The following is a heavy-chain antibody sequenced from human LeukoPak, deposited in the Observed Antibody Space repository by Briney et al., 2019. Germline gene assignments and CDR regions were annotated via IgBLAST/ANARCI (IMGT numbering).Heavy chain of an antibody. J-gene: IGHJ4*02. CDR2: ISSGGSTI. V-gene: IGHV3-11*01. CDR1: GFAFSDYY. D-gene: IGHD6-13*01. Sequence: PGGSLRLSYAVSGFAFSDYYMSWIRQAPGKGLEWVSYISSGGSTISHADSVKGRFTISRDNAENSLYLQMNSLRAEDTAVYYCARGAAAGRCFDYWGQGTLVTVSS. CDR3: ARGAAAGRCFDY.